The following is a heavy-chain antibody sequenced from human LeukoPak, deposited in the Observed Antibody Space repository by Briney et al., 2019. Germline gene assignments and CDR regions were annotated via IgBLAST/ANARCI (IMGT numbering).Heavy chain of an antibody. Sequence: GRSLRLSCEASGFAFSSYGMHWIRQAPGKGLEWVAVISYDGSNKYYADSVKGRFTISRDNSKNTLYLQMNSLRAEDTAVYYCARDRIVVIGGYYFDYWGQGTLVTVSS. V-gene: IGHV3-30*19. CDR3: ARDRIVVIGGYYFDY. CDR1: GFAFSSYG. J-gene: IGHJ4*02. D-gene: IGHD3-22*01. CDR2: ISYDGSNK.